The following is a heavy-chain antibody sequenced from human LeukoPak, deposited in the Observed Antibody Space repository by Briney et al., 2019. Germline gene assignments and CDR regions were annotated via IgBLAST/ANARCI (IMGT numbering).Heavy chain of an antibody. CDR2: IYYSGST. CDR3: ARGAAGNGFDY. CDR1: GFTFSDYY. D-gene: IGHD4-23*01. Sequence: GSLRLSCAASGFTFSDYYMSWIRQPPGQGLEWIGYIYYSGSTNYNPSLKSRVTISVDTSKNQFSLKLSSVTAADTAVYYCARGAAGNGFDYWGQGTLVTVSS. J-gene: IGHJ4*02. V-gene: IGHV4-59*01.